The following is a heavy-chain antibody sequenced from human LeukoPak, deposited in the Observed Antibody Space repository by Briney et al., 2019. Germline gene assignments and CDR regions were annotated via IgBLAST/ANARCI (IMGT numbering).Heavy chain of an antibody. Sequence: PSETLSLTCAVYGGSFSGYYWSWIRQPPGKGLEWIGEINHSGSTNYNPSLKSRVTISVDTSKTQFSLKLSSVTAADTAVYYCARGLSAIVHWGQGTLVTVSS. CDR3: ARGLSAIVH. D-gene: IGHD2-21*02. J-gene: IGHJ4*02. CDR2: INHSGST. CDR1: GGSFSGYY. V-gene: IGHV4-34*01.